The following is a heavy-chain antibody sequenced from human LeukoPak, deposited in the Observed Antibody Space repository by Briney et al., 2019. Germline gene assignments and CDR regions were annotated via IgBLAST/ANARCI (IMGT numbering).Heavy chain of an antibody. CDR2: ISGRGGST. J-gene: IGHJ4*02. CDR3: ATAGIAVAGTTAYDY. CDR1: RFTFSSYA. V-gene: IGHV3-23*01. Sequence: PGGSLRLSCAASRFTFSSYAMSWVRQAPGKGLEWVSAISGRGGSTSYADSVKGRFTISRDNSKNTLYLQMNSLRAEDTAVYYCATAGIAVAGTTAYDYWGQGTLVTVSS. D-gene: IGHD6-19*01.